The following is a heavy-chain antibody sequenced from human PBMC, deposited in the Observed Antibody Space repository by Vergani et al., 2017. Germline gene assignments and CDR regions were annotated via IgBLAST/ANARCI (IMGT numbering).Heavy chain of an antibody. V-gene: IGHV2-5*01. Sequence: QITLKESGPTLVKPTQTLTLTCTFSGFSLSTSGVGVSWIRQPPGKALEWLALIYWNDDKRYSPSLKSRLTITKDTSKNQVVLTMTNMDPVDTATYYCARFQYYYGSGSYSEPIDPWGQGTLVTVSS. J-gene: IGHJ5*02. CDR3: ARFQYYYGSGSYSEPIDP. CDR1: GFSLSTSGVG. D-gene: IGHD3-10*01. CDR2: IYWNDDK.